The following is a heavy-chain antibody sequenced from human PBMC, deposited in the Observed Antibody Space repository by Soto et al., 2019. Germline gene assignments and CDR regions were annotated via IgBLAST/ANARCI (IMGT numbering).Heavy chain of an antibody. D-gene: IGHD6-13*01. V-gene: IGHV3-48*02. CDR3: ARDHGGSTWFVGVYYFCGMDV. CDR1: GFIFSDYT. Sequence: EVQLVESGGDLVQPGGSMRLSCAASGFIFSDYTMTWVRQAQGRGLEVVSHISSSGGAIFYAESVKGRFTVSRDNAKNSLYLQMNSLRDEDTAVYFCARDHGGSTWFVGVYYFCGMDVWGQGTAVTVSS. J-gene: IGHJ6*02. CDR2: ISSSGGAI.